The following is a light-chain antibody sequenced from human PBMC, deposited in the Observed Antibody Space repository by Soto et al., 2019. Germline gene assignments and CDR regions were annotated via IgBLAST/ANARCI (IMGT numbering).Light chain of an antibody. V-gene: IGKV1-9*01. Sequence: DIQLTQSPSFLSASVGDRVTITCRASQGISSYLAWYQQKPGKAPKLLIYAASTLQSGVPSRFSGSGSGTDFTLTISSLQPEDFATYYCQQFNSYPFTFGGGTKVEIK. J-gene: IGKJ4*01. CDR3: QQFNSYPFT. CDR1: QGISSY. CDR2: AAS.